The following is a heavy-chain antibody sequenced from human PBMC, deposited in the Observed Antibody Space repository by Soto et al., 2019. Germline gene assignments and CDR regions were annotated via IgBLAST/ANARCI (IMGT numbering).Heavy chain of an antibody. D-gene: IGHD2-15*01. V-gene: IGHV1-69*12. J-gene: IGHJ6*02. Sequence: QVQLVQSGAEVKKPGSSVKVSCKASGGTFSSYAISWVRQAPGQGLEWMGGIIPIFGTANYAQKFQGRVTITADESTSTVDMELSILRAEGTAVDYGARDSGGGSGGSCYHYGMDVWGQGTTVTVSS. CDR3: ARDSGGGSGGSCYHYGMDV. CDR2: IIPIFGTA. CDR1: GGTFSSYA.